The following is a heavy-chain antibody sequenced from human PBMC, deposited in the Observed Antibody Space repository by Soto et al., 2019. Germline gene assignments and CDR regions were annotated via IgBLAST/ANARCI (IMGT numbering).Heavy chain of an antibody. V-gene: IGHV4-30-4*01. CDR2: IYYSGST. CDR1: GGSISSGDYY. D-gene: IGHD3-3*01. CDR3: ARVDVGRIFGVGSYQHGMDA. Sequence: SETLSLTCTVSGGSISSGDYYWSWIRQPPGKGLEWIGYIYYSGSTYYNPSLKSRVTISVDTSKNQFSLKLSSVTAADTAVYYCARVDVGRIFGVGSYQHGMDAWGQGTTVTVSS. J-gene: IGHJ6*02.